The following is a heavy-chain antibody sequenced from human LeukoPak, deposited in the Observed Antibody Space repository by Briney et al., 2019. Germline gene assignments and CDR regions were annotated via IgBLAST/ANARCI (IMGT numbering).Heavy chain of an antibody. J-gene: IGHJ4*02. CDR2: FHYSGSN. Sequence: SETLSLTCAVSGGSISSTYYYWGWIRQPPGKGLEWIGNFHYSGSNSYNPSLKSRVTISVDTSKNQFSLRLSSVTAADTAVYYCARQVTFGYAYAYYFDYWGQGTLVTVSS. CDR1: GGSISSTYYY. CDR3: ARQVTFGYAYAYYFDY. D-gene: IGHD3-16*01. V-gene: IGHV4-39*01.